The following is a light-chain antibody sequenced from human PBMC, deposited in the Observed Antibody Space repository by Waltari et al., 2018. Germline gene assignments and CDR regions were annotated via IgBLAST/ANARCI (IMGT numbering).Light chain of an antibody. V-gene: IGKV1-27*01. CDR2: SAS. J-gene: IGKJ3*01. CDR3: QTYYSPPFT. Sequence: DIQMTQSPSSLSASVGDRGTITCRASQGSSNYLAWYQQKPGKVPQPLIYSASPLQAGGPSRFSGSGSGAHFTLTIASLQPEDVATYYCQTYYSPPFTFGPGTTVDIK. CDR1: QGSSNY.